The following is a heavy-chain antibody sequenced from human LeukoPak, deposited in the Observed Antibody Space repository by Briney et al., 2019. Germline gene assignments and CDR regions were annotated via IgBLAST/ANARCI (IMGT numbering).Heavy chain of an antibody. Sequence: SETLSLTFTVSGRSISSYYWGSIRQPRGKGLGLIGYIYYSGSTNYNPSLKSRVTISVDTSKNQFSLKLSSVTAADTAVYYCARAVSGWLRRAFDIWGQGTMVTVSS. CDR1: GRSISSYY. CDR2: IYYSGST. D-gene: IGHD6-19*01. V-gene: IGHV4-59*01. J-gene: IGHJ3*02. CDR3: ARAVSGWLRRAFDI.